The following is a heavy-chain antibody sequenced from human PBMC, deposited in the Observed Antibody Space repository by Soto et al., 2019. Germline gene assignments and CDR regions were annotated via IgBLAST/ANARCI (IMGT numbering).Heavy chain of an antibody. V-gene: IGHV3-53*01. D-gene: IGHD6-13*01. CDR1: GFTVSSNY. CDR3: ARGGYSSSPTDYYYYGMDV. CDR2: IYSGGST. J-gene: IGHJ6*02. Sequence: PGGSLRLSCAASGFTVSSNYMSWVRQAPGKGLEWVSVIYSGGSTYYADSVKGRFTISRDNSKNTLYLQMNSLRAEDTAVYYCARGGYSSSPTDYYYYGMDVWGQGTTVTVSS.